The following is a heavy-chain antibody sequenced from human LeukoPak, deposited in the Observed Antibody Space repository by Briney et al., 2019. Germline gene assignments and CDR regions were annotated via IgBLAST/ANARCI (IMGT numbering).Heavy chain of an antibody. CDR2: IYYSGST. J-gene: IGHJ4*02. CDR1: GGSISSYY. Sequence: SETPSLTCTVSGGSISSYYWSWIRQPPGRRLEWIGYIYYSGSTNYNPSLKSRVTISVDTSKNQFSLKLSSVTAADTAVYYCARVGYSYGYFNFDYWGQGTLVTVSS. V-gene: IGHV4-59*01. D-gene: IGHD5-18*01. CDR3: ARVGYSYGYFNFDY.